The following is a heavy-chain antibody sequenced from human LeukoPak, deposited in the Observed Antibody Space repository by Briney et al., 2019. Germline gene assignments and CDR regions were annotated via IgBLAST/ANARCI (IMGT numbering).Heavy chain of an antibody. J-gene: IGHJ3*02. CDR1: GFTFDDYG. Sequence: PGGSLRLSCAASGFTFDDYGMSWVRQAPGKGLEWVSYISSSSSTIYYADSVKGRFTISRDNAKNSLYLQMNSLRAEDTAVYYCARDQDLSSGWYIGHAFDIWGQGTMVTVSS. CDR2: ISSSSSTI. V-gene: IGHV3-48*01. CDR3: ARDQDLSSGWYIGHAFDI. D-gene: IGHD6-19*01.